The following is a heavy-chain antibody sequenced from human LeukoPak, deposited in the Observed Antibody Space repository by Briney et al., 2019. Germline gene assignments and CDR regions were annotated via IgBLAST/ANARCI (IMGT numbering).Heavy chain of an antibody. CDR2: ISSSTNTI. CDR1: GFTFSSYS. J-gene: IGHJ3*02. V-gene: IGHV3-48*02. CDR3: ARGGYGANDDAFDI. Sequence: PGGSLRLSCAASGFTFSSYSMNWARQAPGKGLEWVSYISSSTNTIYYADSVKGRFTISRDNAENSLFLQMNSLRDEDTAVYYCARGGYGANDDAFDIWGQGTMVTVSS. D-gene: IGHD4-23*01.